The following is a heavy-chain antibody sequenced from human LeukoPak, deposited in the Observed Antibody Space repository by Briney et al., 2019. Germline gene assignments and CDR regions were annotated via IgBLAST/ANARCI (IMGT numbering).Heavy chain of an antibody. CDR1: GFIFSRYG. V-gene: IGHV3-23*01. J-gene: IGHJ4*02. CDR3: AKYYYDGTGSNLFDY. D-gene: IGHD3-22*01. CDR2: ISGSGDST. Sequence: GGSLRLSCVASGFIFSRYGMSWVRQAPGKGLEWVSAISGSGDSTFYADSVKGRFTISRDNSKNTLYLQMSSLRAEDRAVYYCAKYYYDGTGSNLFDYWGQGTLVTVSS.